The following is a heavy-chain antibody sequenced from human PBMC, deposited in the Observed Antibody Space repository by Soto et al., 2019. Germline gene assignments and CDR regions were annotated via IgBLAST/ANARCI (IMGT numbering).Heavy chain of an antibody. J-gene: IGHJ6*02. Sequence: GASVKVSCKASGGTFSSYAISWVRQAPGQGLEWMGGIIPIFGTANYAQKFQGRVTITADKSTSTAYMELSSLRSEDTAVYYCAREGAEDSSSWSPWEGYYYGMDVWGQGTTVTVSS. V-gene: IGHV1-69*06. CDR2: IIPIFGTA. D-gene: IGHD6-13*01. CDR3: AREGAEDSSSWSPWEGYYYGMDV. CDR1: GGTFSSYA.